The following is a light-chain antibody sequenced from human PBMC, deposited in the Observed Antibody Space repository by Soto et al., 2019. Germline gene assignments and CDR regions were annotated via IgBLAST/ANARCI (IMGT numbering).Light chain of an antibody. V-gene: IGKV3-15*01. CDR1: QNVGRN. CDR3: QQYNNWPGLT. J-gene: IGKJ4*01. CDR2: GTS. Sequence: EIVMTQSPDTLSVSPGERATLSCRASQNVGRNVAWYQQRPGQAPRLLIHGTSTRAADIPARFSGSVSGTEFTLTINSLQPEDFVIYYCQQYNNWPGLTFGGGTKVEIK.